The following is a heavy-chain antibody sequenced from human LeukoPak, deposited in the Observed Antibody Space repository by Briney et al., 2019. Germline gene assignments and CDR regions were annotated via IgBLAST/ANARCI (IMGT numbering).Heavy chain of an antibody. CDR3: ARVIDLYFDL. D-gene: IGHD2-21*01. J-gene: IGHJ2*01. CDR2: MNPNSGNT. CDR1: GYTFINYD. Sequence: ASVKVSCKASGYTFINYDINWVRQATGQGLEWMGWMNPNSGNTGYAQKFQGRVTITRNTSISTAYMELSSLRSEDTAVYYCARVIDLYFDLWGRRTLVTVSS. V-gene: IGHV1-8*03.